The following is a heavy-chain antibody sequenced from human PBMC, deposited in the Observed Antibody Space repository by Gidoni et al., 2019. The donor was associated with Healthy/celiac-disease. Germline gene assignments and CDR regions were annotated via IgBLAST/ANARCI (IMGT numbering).Heavy chain of an antibody. CDR1: GGSISSYY. V-gene: IGHV4-59*01. J-gene: IGHJ5*02. CDR3: ARDLGDSYCSSTSCYYVGERFDP. CDR2: IYYSGST. Sequence: QVQLQESGPGLVKPSETLSLTCTVSGGSISSYYWSWIRQPPGKGLEWIGYIYYSGSTNYNPSLKSRVTISVDTSKNQFSLKLSSVTAADTAVYYCARDLGDSYCSSTSCYYVGERFDPWGQGTLVTVSS. D-gene: IGHD2-2*01.